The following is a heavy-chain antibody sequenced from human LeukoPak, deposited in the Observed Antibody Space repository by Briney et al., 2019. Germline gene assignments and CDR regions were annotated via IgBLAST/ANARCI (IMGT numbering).Heavy chain of an antibody. Sequence: ASVKVSCKASGYTFTGYYMHWVRQAPGQGLEWMGWINPNSGGTNYAQKFQGRVTMTRDTSISTAYMELSRLRSDDTAVYYCARDPHMTTVTTFPWGQGTLVTVSS. CDR1: GYTFTGYY. CDR3: ARDPHMTTVTTFP. V-gene: IGHV1-2*02. J-gene: IGHJ5*02. D-gene: IGHD4-17*01. CDR2: INPNSGGT.